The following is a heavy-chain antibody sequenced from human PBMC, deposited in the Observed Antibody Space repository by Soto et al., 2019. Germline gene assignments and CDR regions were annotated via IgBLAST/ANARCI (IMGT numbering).Heavy chain of an antibody. CDR3: ARVDVISLDYDYIWGSYYYYMDV. V-gene: IGHV3-74*01. CDR1: GFTFSSYW. CDR2: INSDGSST. J-gene: IGHJ6*03. D-gene: IGHD3-16*01. Sequence: GVSLRLSCAASGFTFSSYWMHWVRQAPGKGLVWVSRINSDGSSTTYADSVKGRFTISRDNAKKTLYLQMNSLRAEDTAVYYCARVDVISLDYDYIWGSYYYYMDVWGKGTTVTVSS.